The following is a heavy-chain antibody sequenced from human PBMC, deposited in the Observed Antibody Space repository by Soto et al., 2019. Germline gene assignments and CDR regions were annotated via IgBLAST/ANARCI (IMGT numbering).Heavy chain of an antibody. Sequence: LSLTCGVSGDSITTYKWWTWVRQTPGRGLEWIGEIYDSGNTRYNPSLRSRVTISKDTSKNQLSLKLNSVTVADTAVYYCATCQLGEYYYAMDMWGQGTTVTVSS. D-gene: IGHD7-27*01. CDR3: ATCQLGEYYYAMDM. CDR1: GDSITTYKW. J-gene: IGHJ6*02. CDR2: IYDSGNT. V-gene: IGHV4-4*02.